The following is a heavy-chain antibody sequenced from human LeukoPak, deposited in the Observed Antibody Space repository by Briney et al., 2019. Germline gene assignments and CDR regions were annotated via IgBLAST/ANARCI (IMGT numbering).Heavy chain of an antibody. CDR3: ASLTYYYGSGSYFGY. CDR2: VYYSGST. V-gene: IGHV4-59*08. Sequence: SETLSLTCTVSGGSISSHYWSWIRQPLGKGLEWIGYVYYSGSTNYNPSLKSRVTISVDTSKNQFSLKLSSVTAADTAVYYCASLTYYYGSGSYFGYWGQGTLVTVSS. CDR1: GGSISSHY. D-gene: IGHD3-10*01. J-gene: IGHJ4*02.